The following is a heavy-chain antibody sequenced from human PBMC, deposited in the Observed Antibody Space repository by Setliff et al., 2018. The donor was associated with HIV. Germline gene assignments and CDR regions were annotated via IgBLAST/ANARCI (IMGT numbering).Heavy chain of an antibody. Sequence: ASVKVSCKASGYTFTSCFMHWVRQAPGQGLEYMGIINPRDGSTTYAPKFQGRVTMTRDTSTSTVYMELRSLRSEDTAIYYCVKEYHTEVTDTRVANYFDYWGQGTLVTVSS. CDR1: GYTFTSCF. CDR3: VKEYHTEVTDTRVANYFDY. V-gene: IGHV1-46*01. CDR2: INPRDGST. J-gene: IGHJ4*02. D-gene: IGHD4-4*01.